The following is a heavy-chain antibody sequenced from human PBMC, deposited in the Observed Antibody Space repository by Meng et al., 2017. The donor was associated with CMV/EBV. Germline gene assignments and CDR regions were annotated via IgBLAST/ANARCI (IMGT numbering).Heavy chain of an antibody. V-gene: IGHV4-30-4*08. CDR1: GGSISSGDYY. J-gene: IGHJ4*02. Sequence: QVQVEEWGPGLVKPSPPLSLTCSVSGGSISSGDYYWSWIRQPPGKGLEWIGYIYYSGTTYYNPSLESRVTISVDTSKNQFSLNLSSVTAADTAVYYCARLSGSGTTSTGYRYAFDSWGQGTLVTVSS. CDR3: ARLSGSGTTSTGYRYAFDS. CDR2: IYYSGTT. D-gene: IGHD3-22*01.